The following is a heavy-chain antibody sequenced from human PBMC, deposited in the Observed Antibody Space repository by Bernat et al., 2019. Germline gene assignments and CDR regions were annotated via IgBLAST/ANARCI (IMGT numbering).Heavy chain of an antibody. D-gene: IGHD4-11*01. Sequence: QVQLVESGGGVVQPGRSLRLSCAASGFTFSSYAMHWVRQAPGKGLEWVAVISYDGSNKYYADSVKGRFTISRDNSKNTLYLLMNSLRAEDTAVYYCARAKLTVTYHALFDYWGQGTLVTVSS. CDR3: ARAKLTVTYHALFDY. CDR2: ISYDGSNK. V-gene: IGHV3-30-3*01. J-gene: IGHJ4*02. CDR1: GFTFSSYA.